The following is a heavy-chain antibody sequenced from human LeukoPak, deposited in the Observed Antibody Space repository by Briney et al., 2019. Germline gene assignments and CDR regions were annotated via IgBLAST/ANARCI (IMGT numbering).Heavy chain of an antibody. CDR2: ISSTSSII. CDR1: TFTFSDSS. CDR3: ARVRDDYYYYYYMDV. V-gene: IGHV3-48*04. D-gene: IGHD5-24*01. J-gene: IGHJ6*03. Sequence: GGSLRLSCAASTFTFSDSSMNWVRQAPGKGLEWVSYISSTSSIIYYAESLKGRFTISRDNAKNSLYLQMNSLRAEDTALYYCARVRDDYYYYYYMDVWGKGTTVTVSS.